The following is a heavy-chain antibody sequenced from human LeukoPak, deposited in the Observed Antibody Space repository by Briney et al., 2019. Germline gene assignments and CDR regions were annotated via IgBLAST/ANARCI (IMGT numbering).Heavy chain of an antibody. CDR1: GFTFSSYS. Sequence: PGGSLRLSCADSGFTFSSYSMNWVRQAPGKGLEWVSSISSSSSYIYYADSVKGRFTVSGDNAKSSLYLQMNSLRAEDTALYYCARAYGKWNDVYFYAFDLWGQGTMVTVSS. CDR2: ISSSSSYI. V-gene: IGHV3-21*04. J-gene: IGHJ3*01. D-gene: IGHD1-20*01. CDR3: ARAYGKWNDVYFYAFDL.